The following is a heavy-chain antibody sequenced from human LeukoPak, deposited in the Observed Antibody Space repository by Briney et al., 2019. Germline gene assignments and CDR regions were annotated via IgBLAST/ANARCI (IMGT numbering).Heavy chain of an antibody. V-gene: IGHV4-39*01. D-gene: IGHD6-6*01. CDR1: GGSISSSSYY. Sequence: KPSETLSLTCTVSGGSISSSSYYWGWIRQPPGKGLEWIGSIYYSGSTYYNPSLKSRVTISVDTSKNQFSLKLSSVTAADTAVYYCARLFSTFGSSSPIDAFDIWGQGTMVTVSS. CDR2: IYYSGST. CDR3: ARLFSTFGSSSPIDAFDI. J-gene: IGHJ3*02.